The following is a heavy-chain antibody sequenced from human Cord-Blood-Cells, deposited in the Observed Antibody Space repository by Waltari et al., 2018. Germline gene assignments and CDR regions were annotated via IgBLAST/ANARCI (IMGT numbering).Heavy chain of an antibody. Sequence: EVQLVESGGGLIQPGGSLRLSCAASGFTVSSNYMSWVRQAPGKGLEWVSVIYSGGSKYYADAVKGRFTISRDNSKNTLYLQMDSLRAEDTAVYYCARAPNWGSYYYYYYYMDVWGKGTTVTVSS. CDR1: GFTVSSNY. J-gene: IGHJ6*03. CDR2: IYSGGSK. V-gene: IGHV3-53*01. CDR3: ARAPNWGSYYYYYYYMDV. D-gene: IGHD7-27*01.